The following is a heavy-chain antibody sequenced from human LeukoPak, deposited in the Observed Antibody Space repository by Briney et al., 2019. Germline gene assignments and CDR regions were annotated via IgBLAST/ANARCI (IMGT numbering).Heavy chain of an antibody. J-gene: IGHJ4*02. CDR1: GFTFSSYS. D-gene: IGHD3-9*01. V-gene: IGHV3-21*01. CDR2: ISSSSSYI. Sequence: GGSLRLSCAASGFTFSSYSMNWVRQAPGKGLEWVSSISSSSSYIYYADSVKGRFTISRDNAKSSLYLQMNSLRAEDTAVYYCASEPRLRYFDWLLFGWGQGTLVTVSS. CDR3: ASEPRLRYFDWLLFG.